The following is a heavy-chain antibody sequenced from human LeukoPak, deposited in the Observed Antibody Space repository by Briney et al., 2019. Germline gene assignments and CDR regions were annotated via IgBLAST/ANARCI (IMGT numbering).Heavy chain of an antibody. CDR3: ARDSGRRFDY. D-gene: IGHD1-14*01. J-gene: IGHJ4*02. CDR2: IYYSGST. Sequence: SEALSLTCTVSGGSISSSSYYWGWIRQPPGKGLEWIGSIYYSGSTYYNPSLKSRVTISVDTSKNQFSLKLSSVTAADTAVYYCARDSGRRFDYWGQGTLVTVSS. CDR1: GGSISSSSYY. V-gene: IGHV4-39*07.